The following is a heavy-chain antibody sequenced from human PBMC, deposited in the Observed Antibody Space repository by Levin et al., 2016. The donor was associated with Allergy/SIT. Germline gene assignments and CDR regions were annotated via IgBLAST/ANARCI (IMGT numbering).Heavy chain of an antibody. J-gene: IGHJ4*02. D-gene: IGHD2-15*01. CDR3: AKGRRIVKWYFDY. CDR2: ISYDGSNK. CDR1: GFTFSSYG. V-gene: IGHV3-30*18. Sequence: GESLKISCAASGFTFSSYGMHWVRQAPGKGLEWVAVISYDGSNKYYADSVKGRFTISRDNSKNTLYLQMNSLRAEDTAVYYCAKGRRIVKWYFDYWGQGTLVTVSS.